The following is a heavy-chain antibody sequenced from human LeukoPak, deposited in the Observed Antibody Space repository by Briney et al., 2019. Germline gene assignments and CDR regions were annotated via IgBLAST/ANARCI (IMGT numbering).Heavy chain of an antibody. V-gene: IGHV1-2*02. J-gene: IGHJ6*03. Sequence: ASVKVSCKASGYTFTGYYMHWVRQAPGQGLEWMGWINPNSGGTNYAQRFQGRVTMTRDTSISTAYMELSRLRSDDTAVYYCARYRRSWLFPLYYYYMDVWGKGTTVTVSS. CDR2: INPNSGGT. D-gene: IGHD6-13*01. CDR3: ARYRRSWLFPLYYYYMDV. CDR1: GYTFTGYY.